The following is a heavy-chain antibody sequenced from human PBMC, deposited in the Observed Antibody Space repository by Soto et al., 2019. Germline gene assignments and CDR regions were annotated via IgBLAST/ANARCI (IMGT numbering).Heavy chain of an antibody. CDR2: INPNSGGT. CDR1: GYTFTGYY. Sequence: ASVKVSCKSSGYTFTGYYMHWVRQAPGQGLEWMGWINPNSGGTNYAQKFQGWVTMTRDTSISTAHMELSRLRSDDTAVYYCARDARGDEALMDDWGQGTLVTVSS. D-gene: IGHD2-8*01. V-gene: IGHV1-2*04. J-gene: IGHJ4*02. CDR3: ARDARGDEALMDD.